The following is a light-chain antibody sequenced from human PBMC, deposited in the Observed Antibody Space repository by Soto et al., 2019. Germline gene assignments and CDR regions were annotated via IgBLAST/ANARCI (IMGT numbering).Light chain of an antibody. V-gene: IGKV3-11*01. CDR2: DVS. CDR3: QQRSNWPRT. J-gene: IGKJ1*01. Sequence: IVLTQSPATLSLSPGKRATLSCSASQNISNYLSWYQQKPGQSPRLLIYDVSNRATGIPARFSGSGSGTDFTLTISSLEPEDFAVYYCQQRSNWPRTFGQGTKVEIK. CDR1: QNISNY.